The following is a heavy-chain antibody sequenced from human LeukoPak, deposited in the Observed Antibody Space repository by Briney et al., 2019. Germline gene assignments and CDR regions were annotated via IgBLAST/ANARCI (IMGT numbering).Heavy chain of an antibody. CDR1: GGSISSSSYY. D-gene: IGHD6-13*01. Sequence: SETLSLTCTVSGGSISSSSYYWGWIRQPPGKGLEWIGSIYYSGGTYYNPSLKSRVTMSVDTSKNQFSLKLSSVTAADTAVYYCARDADSSSWYISAFDIWGQGTMVTVSS. V-gene: IGHV4-39*07. CDR2: IYYSGGT. J-gene: IGHJ3*02. CDR3: ARDADSSSWYISAFDI.